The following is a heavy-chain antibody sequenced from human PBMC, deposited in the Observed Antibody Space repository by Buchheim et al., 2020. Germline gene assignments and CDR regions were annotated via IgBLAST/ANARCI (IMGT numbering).Heavy chain of an antibody. V-gene: IGHV3-30*18. CDR3: AKDTGPGYSPLFDY. J-gene: IGHJ4*02. CDR1: GFTFSSYG. CDR2: ISYDGSNK. Sequence: QVQLVESGGGVVQPGRSLRLSCAASGFTFSSYGMHWVRQAPGKGLEWVAVISYDGSNKYYADSVKGRFTISRDNSKNTLYLQMNSLRAEDTAVYYCAKDTGPGYSPLFDYWGQGTL. D-gene: IGHD4-23*01.